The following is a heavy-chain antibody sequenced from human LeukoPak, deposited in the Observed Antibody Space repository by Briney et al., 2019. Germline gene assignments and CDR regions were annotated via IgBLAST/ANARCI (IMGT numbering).Heavy chain of an antibody. D-gene: IGHD4-17*01. CDR1: GGSISSYY. Sequence: SETLSLTCTVSGGSISSYYWSWIRQPPGKGLEWIGYIYYSGSTKYNPSLRSRVTIQVDTSKNQFSLRLSSVTAADTAVYYCARGPTVIGAFDIWGQGTMVTVSS. CDR2: IYYSGST. J-gene: IGHJ3*02. CDR3: ARGPTVIGAFDI. V-gene: IGHV4-59*01.